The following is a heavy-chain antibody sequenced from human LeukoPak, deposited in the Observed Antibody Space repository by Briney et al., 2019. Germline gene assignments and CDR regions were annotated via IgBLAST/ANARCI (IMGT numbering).Heavy chain of an antibody. Sequence: SETLSLTCAVYGGPFSGYYWSWIRQPPGKGLEWIGEINHSGSTNYNPSLKSRVTISVDTSKNQFSLKLSSVTAADTAVYYCASRNYDFWSGYYSGMDVWGKGTTVTVSS. CDR2: INHSGST. CDR3: ASRNYDFWSGYYSGMDV. D-gene: IGHD3-3*01. V-gene: IGHV4-34*01. J-gene: IGHJ6*04. CDR1: GGPFSGYY.